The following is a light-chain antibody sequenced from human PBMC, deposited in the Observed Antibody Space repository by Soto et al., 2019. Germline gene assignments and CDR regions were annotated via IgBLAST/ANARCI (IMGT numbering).Light chain of an antibody. CDR3: QQYGSSPFT. Sequence: IVLTQSPGTLSLSPGERLTLSCMASQSVTSSYLAWYQHKPGQAPRLLIYGSFTKATGTPDRFSGSGSGTDFTLTISRLEHEDFAVYYCQQYGSSPFTFGHGTKVDIK. V-gene: IGKV3-20*01. J-gene: IGKJ3*01. CDR2: GSF. CDR1: QSVTSSY.